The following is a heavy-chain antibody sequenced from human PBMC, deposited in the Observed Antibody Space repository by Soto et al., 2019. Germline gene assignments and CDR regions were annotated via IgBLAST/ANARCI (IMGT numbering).Heavy chain of an antibody. J-gene: IGHJ5*02. D-gene: IGHD4-17*01. CDR3: ARSLDGGHYWFGN. Sequence: EVQVVEAGGDLVQPGGSLRLSCAASGFTFSSYWMHWVRQAPGKGLVWVSRIIPAGTSTYYADPVKGRFTISRDNAKNTVYLQMTSLTAEDTAVYYCARSLDGGHYWFGNWCQGTLVTVSS. V-gene: IGHV3-74*01. CDR2: IIPAGTST. CDR1: GFTFSSYW.